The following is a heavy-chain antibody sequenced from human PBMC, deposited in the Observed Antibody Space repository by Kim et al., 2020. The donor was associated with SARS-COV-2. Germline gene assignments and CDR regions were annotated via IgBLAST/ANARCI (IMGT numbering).Heavy chain of an antibody. V-gene: IGHV4-59*08. D-gene: IGHD5-12*01. J-gene: IGHJ4*01. Sequence: SETLSLTCTVSGGSIISYYWNWIRQTPGKGLEWIGYISKRGGTNYNPPLKSRVSLSVDTSKNQFSLQMTSATAADTAVYYCAKQNHRVLDGYNSLDYWG. CDR2: ISKRGGT. CDR1: GGSIISYY. CDR3: AKQNHRVLDGYNSLDY.